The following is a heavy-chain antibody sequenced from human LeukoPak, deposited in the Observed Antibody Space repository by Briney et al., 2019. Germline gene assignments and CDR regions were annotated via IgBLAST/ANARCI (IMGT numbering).Heavy chain of an antibody. CDR3: ATQGYSSGWYGGYFQH. Sequence: GGSLRLSCAASGFTVSSNYMSWVRQAPGKGLEWVSVIYSGGSTYYADSVKGRFTISRDNSKNTLYLQMNSLRAEDTAVYYCATQGYSSGWYGGYFQHWGQGTLVTVSS. D-gene: IGHD6-19*01. CDR2: IYSGGST. J-gene: IGHJ1*01. V-gene: IGHV3-66*01. CDR1: GFTVSSNY.